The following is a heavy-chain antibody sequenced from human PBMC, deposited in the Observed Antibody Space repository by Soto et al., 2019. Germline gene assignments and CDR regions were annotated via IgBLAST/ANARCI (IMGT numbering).Heavy chain of an antibody. Sequence: SVKVSWQGSGGNFSRYAISWVRPAPGQGIEWMGGVIPTFGTANYAQKCQGRVTITADESTSTAYMELSSLRSEDTAVYYCARADTALAPFDYLRQGTLVTVSS. CDR1: GGNFSRYA. D-gene: IGHD5-18*01. CDR3: ARADTALAPFDY. CDR2: VIPTFGTA. V-gene: IGHV1-69*13. J-gene: IGHJ4*02.